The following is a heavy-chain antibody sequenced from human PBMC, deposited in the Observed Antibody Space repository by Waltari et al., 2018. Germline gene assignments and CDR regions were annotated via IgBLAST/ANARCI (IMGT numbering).Heavy chain of an antibody. CDR1: GDSMISTDW. CDR3: ARDRGRGLYLDS. Sequence: QLQLQESGPGLVKPSGTLSLTCAVSGDSMISTDWWSWVRQPPGKGLEWLGQVHGSGKTNYSPSFATRLTISLDTYSKQFSLTMTYATAADTAVYYCARDRGRGLYLDSWGPGTLVTVSP. V-gene: IGHV4-4*02. J-gene: IGHJ4*02. CDR2: VHGSGKT. D-gene: IGHD2-15*01.